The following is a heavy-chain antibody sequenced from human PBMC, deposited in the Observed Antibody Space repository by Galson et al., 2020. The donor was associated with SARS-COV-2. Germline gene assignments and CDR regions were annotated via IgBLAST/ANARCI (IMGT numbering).Heavy chain of an antibody. V-gene: IGHV3-30*18. Sequence: GGSLRLSCAASGLTFSNYGMHWVRQAPGKGLEWVAVISSDGGDKYYADSVKGRFTISRDKSKNTLYLQMTSLGAEDTAVYYCAKGSYFGGLPPLDYWGQGTLVTVSS. CDR1: GLTFSNYG. CDR2: ISSDGGDK. D-gene: IGHD3-10*01. J-gene: IGHJ4*02. CDR3: AKGSYFGGLPPLDY.